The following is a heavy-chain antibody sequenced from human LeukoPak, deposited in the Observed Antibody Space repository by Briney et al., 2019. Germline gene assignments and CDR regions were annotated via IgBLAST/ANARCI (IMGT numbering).Heavy chain of an antibody. CDR3: ARGDFDPGAFDI. V-gene: IGHV4-59*01. Sequence: PSETLSLTCSVSGGSISTYYWSWIRQPPGKGLDWIGYIYYTGTTNYNPSLKSRVTMSVDMSKNQFSLKLTSATAADTAVYYCARGDFDPGAFDIWGQGTMVTVSS. D-gene: IGHD3-9*01. CDR2: IYYTGTT. CDR1: GGSISTYY. J-gene: IGHJ3*02.